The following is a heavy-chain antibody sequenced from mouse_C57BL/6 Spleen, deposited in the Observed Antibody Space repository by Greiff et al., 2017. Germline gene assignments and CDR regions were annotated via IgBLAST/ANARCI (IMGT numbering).Heavy chain of an antibody. D-gene: IGHD3-2*02. V-gene: IGHV1-9*01. CDR1: GYTFTGYW. CDR2: IFPGSGST. J-gene: IGHJ4*01. Sequence: VQLQQSGAELMKPGASVKLSCKASGYTFTGYWIDWVKQRPGHGLEWIGEIFPGSGSTNYNEKFKGKATFSADTSSSTAYMQLSSLTSEDSAVYYCARGLRLRGGYAMGYWGQGTSVTVSS. CDR3: ARGLRLRGGYAMGY.